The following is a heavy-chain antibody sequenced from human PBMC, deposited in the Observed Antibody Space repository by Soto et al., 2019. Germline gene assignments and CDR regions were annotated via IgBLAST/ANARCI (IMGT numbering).Heavy chain of an antibody. CDR1: GGTFSSYA. CDR2: IIPIFGTA. D-gene: IGHD2-2*01. Sequence: QVQLVQSGAEVKKPGSSVKVSCNASGGTFSSYAISWVRQAPGQGLEWMGGIIPIFGTANYAQKFQGRVTITADESTSTAYMELSSLRSEDTAVYYCARDSKGASAIRLGYGMDVWGQGTTVTVSS. CDR3: ARDSKGASAIRLGYGMDV. J-gene: IGHJ6*02. V-gene: IGHV1-69*01.